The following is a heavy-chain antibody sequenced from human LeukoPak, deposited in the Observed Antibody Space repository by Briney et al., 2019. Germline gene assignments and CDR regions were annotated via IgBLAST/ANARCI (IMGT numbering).Heavy chain of an antibody. Sequence: KPGGSLRLSCAASGFTFSSYSMNWVRQAPGKGLEWVSSISSSSSYIYYADSVKGRFTISRDNAKNSLYLQMNSLRAEDTAVYYCARDPGYCSSTSCLGDASDIWGQGTMVTVSS. D-gene: IGHD2-2*01. V-gene: IGHV3-21*01. CDR3: ARDPGYCSSTSCLGDASDI. CDR1: GFTFSSYS. J-gene: IGHJ3*02. CDR2: ISSSSSYI.